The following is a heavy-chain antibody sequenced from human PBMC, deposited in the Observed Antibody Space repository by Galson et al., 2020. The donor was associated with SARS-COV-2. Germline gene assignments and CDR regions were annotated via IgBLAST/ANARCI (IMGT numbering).Heavy chain of an antibody. CDR2: IYPNGRT. CDR1: GYSVSTTNY. D-gene: IGHD3-22*01. J-gene: IGHJ2*01. Sequence: SETLSLTCAVSGYSVSTTNYWGWVRLPPGKGLEWIGSIYPNGRTYYNPSLESRVTISVDTSMNHFSLTLASVTAADTALYYCARQGVNMIVLVTVAGWFFDLWGRGTLVTVSS. V-gene: IGHV4-38-2*01. CDR3: ARQGVNMIVLVTVAGWFFDL.